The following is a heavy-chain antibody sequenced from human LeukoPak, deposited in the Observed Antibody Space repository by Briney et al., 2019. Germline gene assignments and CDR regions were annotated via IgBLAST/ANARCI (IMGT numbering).Heavy chain of an antibody. CDR3: ASGEGYCSSTSCYSADY. D-gene: IGHD2-2*02. CDR2: IIPIFGTA. V-gene: IGHV1-69*05. Sequence: SVKVSCKASGGTFSSYAISWVRQAPGQGLEWMGGIIPIFGTANYAQKFQGSVTITTDESTSTAYMELSSLRSEDTAVYYCASGEGYCSSTSCYSADYWGQGTLVTVSS. J-gene: IGHJ4*02. CDR1: GGTFSSYA.